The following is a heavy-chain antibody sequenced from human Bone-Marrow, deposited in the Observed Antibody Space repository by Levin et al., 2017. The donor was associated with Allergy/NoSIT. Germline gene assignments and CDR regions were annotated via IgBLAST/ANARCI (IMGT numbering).Heavy chain of an antibody. CDR3: ATQSGVTTYYFYGMDV. V-gene: IGHV5-51*01. CDR1: GNKYVNYW. Sequence: ASVKVSCKVSGNKYVNYWIAWMRQVPGKGLEWMGVIYPIDSDTKYRPSLQGHVTISADKSISTAYLQWSSLEPSDTAIYFCATQSGVTTYYFYGMDVWGQGTSVTVSS. D-gene: IGHD1-1*01. J-gene: IGHJ6*02. CDR2: IYPIDSDT.